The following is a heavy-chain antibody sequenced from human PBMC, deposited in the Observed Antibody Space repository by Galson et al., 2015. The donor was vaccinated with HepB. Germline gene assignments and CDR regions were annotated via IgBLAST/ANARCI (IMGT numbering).Heavy chain of an antibody. CDR1: GGTFSSYA. D-gene: IGHD4-17*01. J-gene: IGHJ6*02. Sequence: SVKVSCKASGGTFSSYAISWVRQAPGQGLEWMGGIIPIFGTANYAQKFQGRVTITADKSTSTAYMELSSLRSEDTAVYYCARDHDYGDYGTPEDRNNPESRGMDVWGQGTTVTVSS. V-gene: IGHV1-69*06. CDR3: ARDHDYGDYGTPEDRNNPESRGMDV. CDR2: IIPIFGTA.